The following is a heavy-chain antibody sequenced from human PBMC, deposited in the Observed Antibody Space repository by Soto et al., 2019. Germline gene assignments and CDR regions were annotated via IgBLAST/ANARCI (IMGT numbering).Heavy chain of an antibody. CDR1: GFTFSSYA. CDR3: ARPLWRDDYNWGYFDL. Sequence: QVQLVEYGGGVVQPGRSLRLSCAASGFTFSSYAMHWVRQAPGKGLECVAVISYDGSNKYYADSVKGRFTISRDNSKNMLYLQMNSLRAEDTAVYYCARPLWRDDYNWGYFDLWGRGTLVTVSS. D-gene: IGHD4-4*01. CDR2: ISYDGSNK. J-gene: IGHJ2*01. V-gene: IGHV3-30-3*01.